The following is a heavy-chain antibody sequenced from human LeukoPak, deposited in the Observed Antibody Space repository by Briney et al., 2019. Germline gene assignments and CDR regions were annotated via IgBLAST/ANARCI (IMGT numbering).Heavy chain of an antibody. V-gene: IGHV3-21*01. CDR1: GFTFSNYD. CDR2: ISATTIYK. D-gene: IGHD5-24*01. J-gene: IGHJ4*02. CDR3: ARIGLGRDAYNSFDY. Sequence: GGSLRLSCAASGFTFSNYDMTWVRQAPGKGLEYVSSISATTIYKFSANPVRGRFTISRDNVENSLYLQMNDLRGEDTAVYYCARIGLGRDAYNSFDYWGQGTLVTVSS.